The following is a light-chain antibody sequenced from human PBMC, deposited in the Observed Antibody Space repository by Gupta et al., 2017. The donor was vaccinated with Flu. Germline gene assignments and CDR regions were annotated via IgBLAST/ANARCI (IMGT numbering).Light chain of an antibody. Sequence: QSALPHLASCSGSPGRSIPTSGTGPSSDVGSYNYVSWYQQHPGKAPQLMISDVSNRPSGVSNRFSGSKSGNTASLTISGLQAEDEADYYCSSYSSSDTLLFGTGTKVTVL. CDR2: DVS. V-gene: IGLV2-14*03. CDR1: SSDVGSYNY. J-gene: IGLJ1*01. CDR3: SSYSSSDTLL.